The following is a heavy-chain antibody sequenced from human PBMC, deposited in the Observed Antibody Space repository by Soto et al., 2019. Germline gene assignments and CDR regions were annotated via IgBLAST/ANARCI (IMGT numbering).Heavy chain of an antibody. D-gene: IGHD2-2*01. V-gene: IGHV1-69*01. Sequence: GASVXVSVKSYLGTFSIYAIIVLLQAPGQGLEWMGGIIPIFGTANYAQKFQGRVTINADEYTSTAYMELSSLRSEDTAVYYCERVINTKKYLDIWGQGTMV. CDR2: IIPIFGTA. CDR3: ERVINTKKYLDI. CDR1: LGTFSIYA. J-gene: IGHJ3*02.